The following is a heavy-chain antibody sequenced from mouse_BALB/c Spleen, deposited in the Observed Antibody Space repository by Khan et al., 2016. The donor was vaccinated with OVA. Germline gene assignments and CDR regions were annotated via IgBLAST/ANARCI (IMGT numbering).Heavy chain of an antibody. CDR3: TRLGTTGWFAY. Sequence: VQLQQSGPELMKPGASVKISCKASGYSFTSYYIHWVKQSHGQSLEWIGYIDPFNGGTNYNQKFKGKATLTVDKSSNTAYMHLSSLTSEDSAVYYCTRLGTTGWFAYWGQGTLVTVSA. V-gene: IGHV1S135*01. J-gene: IGHJ3*01. D-gene: IGHD2-13*01. CDR1: GYSFTSYY. CDR2: IDPFNGGT.